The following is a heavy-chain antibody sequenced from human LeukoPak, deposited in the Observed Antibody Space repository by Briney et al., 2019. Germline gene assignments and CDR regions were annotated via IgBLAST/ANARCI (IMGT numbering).Heavy chain of an antibody. CDR2: IWYDGSNK. D-gene: IGHD6-19*01. CDR1: GFTFSSYG. CDR3: AKDLGSGWDY. V-gene: IGHV3-33*06. J-gene: IGHJ4*02. Sequence: GRSLRLSCAASGFTFSSYGMHWVRQAPGKGLEWVAVIWYDGSNKYYADSVKGRFTISRENSKNTLYLQMNSLRAEDTAVYYCAKDLGSGWDYWGQGTLVTVSS.